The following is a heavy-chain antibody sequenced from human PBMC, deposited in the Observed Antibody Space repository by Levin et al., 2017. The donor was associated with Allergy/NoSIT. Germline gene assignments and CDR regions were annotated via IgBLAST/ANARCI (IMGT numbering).Heavy chain of an antibody. Sequence: GGSLRLSCAASGFTFSSYAMSWVRQAPGKGLEWVSAISGSGGSTYYADSVKGRFTISRDNSKNTLYLQMNSLRAEDTAVYYCAGYCRGGSCGDYWGQGTLVTVSS. CDR1: GFTFSSYA. D-gene: IGHD2-15*01. J-gene: IGHJ4*02. V-gene: IGHV3-23*01. CDR3: AGYCRGGSCGDY. CDR2: ISGSGGST.